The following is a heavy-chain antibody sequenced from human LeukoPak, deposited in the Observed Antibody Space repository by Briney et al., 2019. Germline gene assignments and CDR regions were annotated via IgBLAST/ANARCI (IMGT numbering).Heavy chain of an antibody. D-gene: IGHD2-2*01. J-gene: IGHJ4*02. Sequence: SVKVSFKASGGTFIIYAISWVRQAPGEGGEGMGGIIPIFGTANYAQKFQGRVTITADESTSTAYMELNSLRSEDTAVYYCAREGCSSTSCYVYWGQGTLVTVSS. CDR3: AREGCSSTSCYVY. CDR1: GGTFIIYA. CDR2: IIPIFGTA. V-gene: IGHV1-69*01.